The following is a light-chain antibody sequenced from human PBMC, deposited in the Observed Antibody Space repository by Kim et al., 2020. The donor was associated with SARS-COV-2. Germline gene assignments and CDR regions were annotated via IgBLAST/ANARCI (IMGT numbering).Light chain of an antibody. J-gene: IGKJ4*01. V-gene: IGKV1-5*03. CDR3: QQHDNYPLT. CDR1: QSVTW. Sequence: SASVGDKFTITCRASQSVTWLAWYQQKPGKAPNLLIYKASSLESGVPSRFSGSGSGTEFTLTISSLQPDDFATYYCQQHDNYPLTFGGGTKVDIK. CDR2: KAS.